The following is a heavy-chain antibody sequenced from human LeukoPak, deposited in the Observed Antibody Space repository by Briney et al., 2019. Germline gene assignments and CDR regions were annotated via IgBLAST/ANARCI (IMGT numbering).Heavy chain of an antibody. Sequence: SGTLSLTCAVSGVSIIRTNWWIWVRQTPGRGLEWIGEIYYDGVTNYNPSLKSRVTISIDKSKNHFSLNLTSVTAADTAVYYCARDRDDAVHHPFYWGQGTLVTVSS. CDR3: ARDRDDAVHHPFY. D-gene: IGHD5-24*01. J-gene: IGHJ4*02. CDR1: GVSIIRTNW. V-gene: IGHV4-4*02. CDR2: IYYDGVT.